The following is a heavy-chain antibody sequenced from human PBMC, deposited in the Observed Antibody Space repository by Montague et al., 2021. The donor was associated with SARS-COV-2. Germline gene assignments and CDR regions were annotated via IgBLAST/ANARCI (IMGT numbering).Heavy chain of an antibody. CDR1: GGSFSGYY. CDR3: ARWDPQPLTLLGVRGKSASDY. J-gene: IGHJ4*02. Sequence: SETLSLTCAVYGGSFSGYYWTWIRQSPGKGLEWIAEINHSGTTNHNFNPSLRSRVTISVDTSKSQFSLKLRSVTAADTGDCYCARWDPQPLTLLGVRGKSASDYWGQGTLVTVSS. CDR2: INHSGTTNH. D-gene: IGHD4-23*01. V-gene: IGHV4-34*01.